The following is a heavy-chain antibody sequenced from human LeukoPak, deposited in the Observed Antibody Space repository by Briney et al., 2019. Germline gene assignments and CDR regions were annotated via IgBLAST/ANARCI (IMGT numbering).Heavy chain of an antibody. CDR3: ARIRGYYDSSGYHPY. D-gene: IGHD3-22*01. Sequence: PSETLSLTCAVYGGSFSGYYWSWIRQPPGKGLEWVGEINHSGSTSYNPSLKSRVTISVDTSKNQFSLKLSSVTAADTAVDYCARIRGYYDSSGYHPYWGQGTLVTVSS. CDR2: INHSGST. V-gene: IGHV4-34*01. CDR1: GGSFSGYY. J-gene: IGHJ4*02.